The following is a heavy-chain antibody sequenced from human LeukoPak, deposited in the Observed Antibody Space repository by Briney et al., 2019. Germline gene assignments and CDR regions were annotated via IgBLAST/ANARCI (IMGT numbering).Heavy chain of an antibody. D-gene: IGHD1-7*01. V-gene: IGHV4-38-2*02. CDR2: VDHSEST. Sequence: WETLSLTCIVSGYSISTGYYWGWIRQPPGKGLEWIGSVDHSESTNYNPSLKSRVTISVDTSKNQFSLKLSSVTAADTAMYYCARDMNYGWDRWGQGTLVTVSS. CDR3: ARDMNYGWDR. J-gene: IGHJ5*02. CDR1: GYSISTGYY.